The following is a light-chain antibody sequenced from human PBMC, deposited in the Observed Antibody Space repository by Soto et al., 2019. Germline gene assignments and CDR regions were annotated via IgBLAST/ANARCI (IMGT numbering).Light chain of an antibody. CDR3: QHFGDSPIT. Sequence: ETVLTQSPGTLSLSPGERATLSCRASQSVSSSSLAWYQQRPGQAPRLLIYGTSSRATGIPDRFSGSGSGTDFTLTISRLEPEDFAVYYCQHFGDSPITFGQGTRLEIK. CDR1: QSVSSSS. V-gene: IGKV3-20*01. J-gene: IGKJ5*01. CDR2: GTS.